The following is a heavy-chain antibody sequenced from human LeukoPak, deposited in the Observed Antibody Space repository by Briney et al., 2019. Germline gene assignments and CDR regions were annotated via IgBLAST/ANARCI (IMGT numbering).Heavy chain of an antibody. Sequence: SFTSYWIGWVRQMPGKGLEWIGSIYYSGSTYYNPSLKSRVTISVDTSKNQFSLKLSSVTAADTAVYYCASSKRPFDYWGQGTLVTVSS. CDR1: SFTSYW. CDR2: IYYSGST. V-gene: IGHV4-39*01. J-gene: IGHJ4*02. CDR3: ASSKRPFDY. D-gene: IGHD5-24*01.